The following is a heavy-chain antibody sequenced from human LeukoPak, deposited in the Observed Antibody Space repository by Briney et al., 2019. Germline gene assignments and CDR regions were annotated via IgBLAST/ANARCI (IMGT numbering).Heavy chain of an antibody. Sequence: ASVKVSCKASGYTFTGYYMHWVRQAPGQGLEWMGWINPNSGGTNYAQKFQGWVTMTRDTSISTAYMELSRLRSDDTAVYYCARASRCGQSGYGMDVWGKGTTVTVSS. J-gene: IGHJ6*04. V-gene: IGHV1-2*04. D-gene: IGHD3-10*01. CDR1: GYTFTGYY. CDR3: ARASRCGQSGYGMDV. CDR2: INPNSGGT.